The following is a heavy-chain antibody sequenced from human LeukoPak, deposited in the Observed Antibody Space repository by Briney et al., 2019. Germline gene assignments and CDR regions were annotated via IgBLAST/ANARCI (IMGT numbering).Heavy chain of an antibody. J-gene: IGHJ5*02. CDR1: GYTFTSYY. CDR2: MNPNSGNT. CDR3: ARMGVTMVRGVIRRGGWFDP. V-gene: IGHV1-8*02. D-gene: IGHD3-10*01. Sequence: ASVKVSCKASGYTFTSYYMHWVRQATGQGLEWMGWMNPNSGNTGYAQKFQGGVTMTRNTSISTAYMELSSLRSEDTAVYYCARMGVTMVRGVIRRGGWFDPWGQGTLVTVSS.